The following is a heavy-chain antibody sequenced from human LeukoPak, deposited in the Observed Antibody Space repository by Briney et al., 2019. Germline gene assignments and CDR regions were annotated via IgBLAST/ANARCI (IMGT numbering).Heavy chain of an antibody. CDR2: IYHSGST. D-gene: IGHD3-22*01. CDR1: GGSVSNGNYY. CDR3: ARVPEHDSSGYYFDY. V-gene: IGHV4-30-2*01. Sequence: TLSLTCTVSGGSVSNGNYYWSWLRQPPGKGLEWIGYIYHSGSTYYNPSLKSRVTISVDRSKNQFSLKLSSVTAADTAVYYCARVPEHDSSGYYFDYWGQGTLVTVSS. J-gene: IGHJ4*02.